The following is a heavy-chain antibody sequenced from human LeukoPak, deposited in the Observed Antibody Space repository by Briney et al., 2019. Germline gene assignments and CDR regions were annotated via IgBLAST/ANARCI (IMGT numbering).Heavy chain of an antibody. D-gene: IGHD2-2*01. CDR3: ARAAVPAARYYYYYMDV. CDR1: GGTFSSYA. CDR2: IIPIFGTA. J-gene: IGHJ6*03. Sequence: SVKVSCKASGGTFSSYAISWVRQAPGQGLEWMGGIIPIFGTANYAQKFQGRVTITADESTSTAYMELSSLRSEDTAVYYCARAAVPAARYYYYYMDVWGKGTTVTVSS. V-gene: IGHV1-69*13.